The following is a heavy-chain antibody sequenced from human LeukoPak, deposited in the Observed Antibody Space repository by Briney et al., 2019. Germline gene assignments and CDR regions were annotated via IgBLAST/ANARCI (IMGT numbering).Heavy chain of an antibody. Sequence: SVTVSLTCTVSVGFHSRYYWRWIRQPPGKGLEWVGYISYSGCTNYNPPLKSRITISVDTSKTQFSLTLSSVTAADTAEYYCARATYYYDSSGYYSRGFLAFDIWGQGTMVTASS. CDR1: VGFHSRYY. CDR2: ISYSGCT. J-gene: IGHJ3*02. CDR3: ARATYYYDSSGYYSRGFLAFDI. V-gene: IGHV4-59*07. D-gene: IGHD3-22*01.